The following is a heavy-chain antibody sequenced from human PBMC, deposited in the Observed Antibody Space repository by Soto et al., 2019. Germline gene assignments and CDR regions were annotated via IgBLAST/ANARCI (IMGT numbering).Heavy chain of an antibody. CDR1: GYTFTGYY. CDR2: ISPKSGGT. CDR3: ARPPGYISDWYYFDL. Sequence: GASVKVSCKASGYTFTGYYMHWVLQAPGQGFEWMGRISPKSGGTNYAQKFEGRVTMTWDTSLKTAYMELNSLISEDTAVYYCARPPGYISDWYYFDLWGQGTLVTVSS. V-gene: IGHV1-2*02. D-gene: IGHD3-9*01. J-gene: IGHJ4*02.